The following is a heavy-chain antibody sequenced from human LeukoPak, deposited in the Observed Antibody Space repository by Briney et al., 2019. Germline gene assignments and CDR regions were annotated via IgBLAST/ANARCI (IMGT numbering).Heavy chain of an antibody. D-gene: IGHD6-6*01. Sequence: GGSLRLSCAASGFTFSSYSMNWVRQAPGKGLEWVSSISSSSSYIYYADSVKGRFTISRDNAKNSLYLQMNSLRAEDTAVYYCARSIGIAARRGNPSAGHFDYWGQGTLVTVSS. CDR3: ARSIGIAARRGNPSAGHFDY. V-gene: IGHV3-21*01. CDR2: ISSSSSYI. CDR1: GFTFSSYS. J-gene: IGHJ4*02.